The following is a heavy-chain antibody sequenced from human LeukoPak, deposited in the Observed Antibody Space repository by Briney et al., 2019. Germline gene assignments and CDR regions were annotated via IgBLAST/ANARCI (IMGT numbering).Heavy chain of an antibody. J-gene: IGHJ4*02. V-gene: IGHV1-2*02. CDR3: ARVSGAGTVIDY. D-gene: IGHD6-13*01. CDR1: GYTFTGYY. CDR2: INPNSGGT. Sequence: ASVKVSCKASGYTFTGYYMHWVRQAPGQGPEWMGWINPNSGGTNYAQKFQGTVTMTRDTSTSTAYMELSRLRSDDTAVYFCARVSGAGTVIDYWGQGTLVTVSS.